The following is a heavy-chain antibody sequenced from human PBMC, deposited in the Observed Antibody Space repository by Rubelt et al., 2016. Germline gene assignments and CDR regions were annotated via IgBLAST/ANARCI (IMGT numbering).Heavy chain of an antibody. V-gene: IGHV3-66*01. J-gene: IGHJ5*02. Sequence: EVQLLESGGGLVQPGRSLRLSCAASGFTFDDYAMHWVRQTPGKGLEWVSVIYSGGSTYYADSVKGRFPISSDNSKNTLYLQMNSLRAEETAVYYCANRVTPWGQGTLVTVSS. CDR3: ANRVTP. CDR1: GFTFDDYA. CDR2: IYSGGST.